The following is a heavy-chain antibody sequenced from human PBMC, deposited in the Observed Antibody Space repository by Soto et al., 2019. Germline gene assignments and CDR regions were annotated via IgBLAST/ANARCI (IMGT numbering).Heavy chain of an antibody. V-gene: IGHV3-9*01. Sequence: GGSLRLSCAASGFTFDDYAMHWVRQAPGKGLEWVSGISWNSGSIGYADSVKGRFTISRDNAKNSLYLQMNSLRAEDTALYYCAKENIAVAESAEYFQHWGQGTLVTVSS. CDR1: GFTFDDYA. CDR3: AKENIAVAESAEYFQH. D-gene: IGHD6-19*01. CDR2: ISWNSGSI. J-gene: IGHJ1*01.